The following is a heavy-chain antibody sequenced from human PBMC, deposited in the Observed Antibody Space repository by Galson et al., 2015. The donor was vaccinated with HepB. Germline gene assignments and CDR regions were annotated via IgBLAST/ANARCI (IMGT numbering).Heavy chain of an antibody. V-gene: IGHV1-3*01. J-gene: IGHJ4*02. CDR1: GYTFTSYA. CDR2: INAGNGNT. Sequence: SVKVSCKASGYTFTSYAMHWVRQAPGQRLEWMGWINAGNGNTKYLQKFQGRVTITRDTSACTAYMELSSLRSEDTAVYYCARAYPSFYWGQGTLVTVSS. D-gene: IGHD3-10*01. CDR3: ARAYPSFY.